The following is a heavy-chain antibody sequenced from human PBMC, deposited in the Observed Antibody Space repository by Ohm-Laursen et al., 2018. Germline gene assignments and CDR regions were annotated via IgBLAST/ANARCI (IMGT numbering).Heavy chain of an antibody. V-gene: IGHV4-59*02. CDR3: ARDRGFTFGFDY. Sequence: SDTLSLTCTVSGGSVSHYYWSWIRQVPGKGLEWIGYVYYSGTTSYNPSFESRVTMSLDTSKRQFSLKLTSVTAADTAIYYCARDRGFTFGFDYWGQGTPVTVSS. D-gene: IGHD3-10*01. CDR2: VYYSGTT. J-gene: IGHJ4*02. CDR1: GGSVSHYY.